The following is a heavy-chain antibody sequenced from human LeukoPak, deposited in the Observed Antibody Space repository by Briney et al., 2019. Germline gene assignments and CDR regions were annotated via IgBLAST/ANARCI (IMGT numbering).Heavy chain of an antibody. D-gene: IGHD4-17*01. J-gene: IGHJ4*02. CDR3: ARGQTGSDYGDPDPLGY. CDR1: GYTLTELS. CDR2: ISAYNGNT. Sequence: ASVKVSCKVSGYTLTELSMHWVRQAPGQGLEWMGWISAYNGNTNYAQKFQGRVTMITDASTSTAYMELRSLRSGDTAVYYCARGQTGSDYGDPDPLGYWGQGTLVTVSS. V-gene: IGHV1-18*01.